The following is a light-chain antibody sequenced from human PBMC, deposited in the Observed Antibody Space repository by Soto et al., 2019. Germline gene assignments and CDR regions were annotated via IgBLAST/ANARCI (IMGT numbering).Light chain of an antibody. CDR1: SSDVGGYNY. V-gene: IGLV2-14*01. CDR2: EVS. CDR3: SSYTGSSTGV. Sequence: QSALTQPASVSGSPGQSITISCTGTSSDVGGYNYVSWYQQHPGKAPKLMIYEVSNRPSGVSNRFSGSKSGKTASLTISGLGAEDGAVFYCSSYTGSSTGVFGGGTKLPVL. J-gene: IGLJ3*02.